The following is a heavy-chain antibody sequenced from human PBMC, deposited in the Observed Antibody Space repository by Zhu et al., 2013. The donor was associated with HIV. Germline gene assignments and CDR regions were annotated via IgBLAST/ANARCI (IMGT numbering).Heavy chain of an antibody. D-gene: IGHD6-13*01. J-gene: IGHJ4*02. V-gene: IGHV4-34*01. CDR2: INHSGST. CDR3: AHSYSSSFSLY. Sequence: QVQLQQWGAGLLKPSETLSLTCAVYGASFSGYYWSWIRQPPGKGLEWIGEINHSGSTNYNPSLKSRVTISVDTSKNQFSLKLSSVTAADTAVYYCAHSYSSSFSLYWGQGTLVHRLL. CDR1: GASFSGYY.